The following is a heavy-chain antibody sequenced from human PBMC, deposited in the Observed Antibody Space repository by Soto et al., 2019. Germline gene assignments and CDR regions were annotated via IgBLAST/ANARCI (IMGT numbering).Heavy chain of an antibody. D-gene: IGHD3-9*01. CDR3: AKGRGLRYFDWFDP. V-gene: IGHV3-13*04. J-gene: IGHJ5*02. Sequence: PGGSLRLSCSASGFTFSSYDMHWVRQGPGKGLEWVSAIGTAGDTNYAGSVKGRFTISRDNSKNTLYLQMNSLRAEDTAVYYCAKGRGLRYFDWFDPWGQGTLVTVSS. CDR2: IGTAGDT. CDR1: GFTFSSYD.